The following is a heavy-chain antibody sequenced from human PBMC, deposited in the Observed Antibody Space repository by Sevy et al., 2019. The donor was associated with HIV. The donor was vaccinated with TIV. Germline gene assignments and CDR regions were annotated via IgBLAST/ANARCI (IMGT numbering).Heavy chain of an antibody. CDR1: GFSVSRNH. V-gene: IGHV3-53*01. Sequence: GGFLRLSCAASGFSVSRNHINWVRQAPGKGQEWISVIYSDGTTQYVDSVKGRFTISRDTSNNTVYLQVSSLRADDTDVYYCARRLSSAWYFDFWGQGTLVTVSS. J-gene: IGHJ4*02. CDR2: IYSDGTT. D-gene: IGHD6-19*01. CDR3: ARRLSSAWYFDF.